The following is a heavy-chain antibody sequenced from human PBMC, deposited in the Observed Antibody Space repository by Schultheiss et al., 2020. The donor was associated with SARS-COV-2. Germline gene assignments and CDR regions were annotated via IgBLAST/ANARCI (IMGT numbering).Heavy chain of an antibody. CDR3: ARAYYDFWSGYYSHYYYGMDV. CDR2: IWYDGSNK. Sequence: GESLKISCAASGFTFSSYGMHWVRQAPCKGLEWVAVIWYDGSNKYYADSVKGRFTISRDNYKNTLYLQMNSLRAEDTAVYYCARAYYDFWSGYYSHYYYGMDVWGQGTTVTVSS. J-gene: IGHJ6*02. CDR1: GFTFSSYG. V-gene: IGHV3-33*01. D-gene: IGHD3-3*01.